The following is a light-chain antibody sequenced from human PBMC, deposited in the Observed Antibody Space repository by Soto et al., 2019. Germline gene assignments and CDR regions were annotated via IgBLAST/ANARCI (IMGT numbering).Light chain of an antibody. J-gene: IGKJ2*01. CDR2: DAS. CDR1: QSLSGW. CDR3: QQYHTYSYT. V-gene: IGKV1-5*01. Sequence: DIQMTQSPSTVSASVGDRVTITCRASQSLSGWLAWYQQKPGKAPKLLISDASDLESGVPSRFSGSGSGTEVTLTFSSLQPDDFATYYCQQYHTYSYTFGQGTKLEIK.